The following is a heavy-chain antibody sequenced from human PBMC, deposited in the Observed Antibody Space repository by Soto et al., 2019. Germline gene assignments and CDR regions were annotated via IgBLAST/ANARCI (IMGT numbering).Heavy chain of an antibody. D-gene: IGHD4-17*01. J-gene: IGHJ3*02. V-gene: IGHV1-18*01. CDR1: GYTFTSYG. CDR3: SRDRCYGSSDDWEM. CDR2: ISAYNGNT. Sequence: AVKVSCKSSGYTFTSYGISWVRQAPGQGLEWMGWISAYNGNTNYAQKLQGRVTMTTDTSTSTAYMELRSLRSDDTAVYYCSRDRCYGSSDDWEMCGQWTKLSVS.